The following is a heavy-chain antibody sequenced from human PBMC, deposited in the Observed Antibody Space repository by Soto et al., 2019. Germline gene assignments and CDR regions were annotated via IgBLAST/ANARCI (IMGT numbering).Heavy chain of an antibody. Sequence: KPSETLSLTCTVSGGSISSYYWSWIRQPAGKGLEWIGRIYTSGSTNYNPSLKSRVTMSVDTSKNQFSLKLSSVTAADTAVYYCATLYDFWSGYEAFDIWGQGTMVTVSS. CDR2: IYTSGST. V-gene: IGHV4-4*07. D-gene: IGHD3-3*01. CDR3: ATLYDFWSGYEAFDI. CDR1: GGSISSYY. J-gene: IGHJ3*02.